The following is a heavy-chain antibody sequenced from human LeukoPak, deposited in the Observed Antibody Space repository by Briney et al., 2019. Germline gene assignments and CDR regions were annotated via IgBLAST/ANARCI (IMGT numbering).Heavy chain of an antibody. CDR3: ARGGYDSSDQYSSYFDH. J-gene: IGHJ4*02. CDR1: GYTFTSYY. V-gene: IGHV1-46*01. Sequence: ASVKVSCKASGYTFTSYYMHWVRQAPGQGLEWMGIINPSGGSTSYAQKFQGRVTMTRDMSTNTVYMELSSLRSEDTAVYYCARGGYDSSDQYSSYFDHWGQGTLVTVSS. CDR2: INPSGGST. D-gene: IGHD3-22*01.